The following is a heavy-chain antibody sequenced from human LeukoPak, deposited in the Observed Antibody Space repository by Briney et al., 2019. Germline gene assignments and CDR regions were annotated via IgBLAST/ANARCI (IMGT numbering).Heavy chain of an antibody. D-gene: IGHD5-18*01. CDR1: GFTFSSYW. J-gene: IGHJ4*02. CDR2: IKQDGSEK. Sequence: GGSLRLSCAASGFTFSSYWMSWVRQAPGKGLEWVANIKQDGSEKYYVDSVKGRFTISRDNAKNSLHLQMNSLKAEDTAVYYCARGNSSGRGALDYWGQGTLVIVSS. V-gene: IGHV3-7*04. CDR3: ARGNSSGRGALDY.